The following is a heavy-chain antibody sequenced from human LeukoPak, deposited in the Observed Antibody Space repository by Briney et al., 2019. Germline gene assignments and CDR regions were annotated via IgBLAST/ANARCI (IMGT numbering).Heavy chain of an antibody. CDR3: AKGRYSYADTSNWFDP. D-gene: IGHD5-18*01. CDR1: RFTFSDYA. V-gene: IGHV3-23*01. CDR2: ISGSGSTT. Sequence: GGSLRLSRAASRFTFSDYATTWVRQAPGKGLEWVSSISGSGSTTFYADSVKGRFTISRDNSKNTLYLQMNSLRAEDTALYYCAKGRYSYADTSNWFDPWGQGTLVTVSS. J-gene: IGHJ5*02.